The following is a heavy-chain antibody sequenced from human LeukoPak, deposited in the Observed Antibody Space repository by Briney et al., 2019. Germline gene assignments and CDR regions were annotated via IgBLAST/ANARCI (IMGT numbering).Heavy chain of an antibody. CDR1: GFTFSSYS. D-gene: IGHD3-3*01. V-gene: IGHV3-21*01. J-gene: IGHJ3*02. CDR3: AIIFAGVSAGDAFDI. Sequence: GGSLRLSCAASGFTFSSYSMNWVRQAPGKGLEWVSSISSSSSYIYYADSVKGRFTISRDNAKNSLYLQMNSLRAEDTAVYYCAIIFAGVSAGDAFDIWGQGTMVTVSS. CDR2: ISSSSSYI.